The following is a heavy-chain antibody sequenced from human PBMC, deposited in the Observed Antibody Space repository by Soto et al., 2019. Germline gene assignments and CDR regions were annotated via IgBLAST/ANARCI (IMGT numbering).Heavy chain of an antibody. V-gene: IGHV3-23*01. CDR1: GFTFSSYA. J-gene: IGHJ4*02. D-gene: IGHD4-17*01. CDR3: AKAGPDDYGDYVSGFDY. Sequence: GGSLRLSCAASGFTFSSYAMSWVRQAPGKGLEWVSAISGSGGSTYYADSVKGRFTISRDNSKNTLYLQMNSLRAEDTAVYYCAKAGPDDYGDYVSGFDYWGQGTLVTVSS. CDR2: ISGSGGST.